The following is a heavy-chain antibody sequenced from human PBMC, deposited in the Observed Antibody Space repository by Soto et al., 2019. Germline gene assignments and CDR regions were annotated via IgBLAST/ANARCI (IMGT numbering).Heavy chain of an antibody. Sequence: EVRLVESGGGLVQPGRSLRLSCAASGFTFDDYAMHWVRQAPGKGLEWVSSISWNSGNINYADSVKGRFTVSRDNANNFLYLHMSSLRPEDTALYFCAKDVSITTSCLAHWGQGTLVTVSS. D-gene: IGHD1-1*01. CDR1: GFTFDDYA. J-gene: IGHJ4*02. CDR2: ISWNSGNI. V-gene: IGHV3-9*01. CDR3: AKDVSITTSCLAH.